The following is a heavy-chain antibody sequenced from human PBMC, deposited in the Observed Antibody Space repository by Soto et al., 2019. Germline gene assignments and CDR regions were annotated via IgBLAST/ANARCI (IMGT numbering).Heavy chain of an antibody. J-gene: IGHJ4*02. CDR3: ATGTIVARQHLDY. Sequence: QVQLVESGGGVVQPGTSLRLSCAASGFTFSSYAMHWARQAPGKGLEWVTVISIRGGDEYYAESVRGRFTISRDDSKNTLYLQTDSLRVEDTAVYYCATGTIVARQHLDYWGQGTLVTVSS. V-gene: IGHV3-30*03. CDR1: GFTFSSYA. D-gene: IGHD6-6*01. CDR2: ISIRGGDE.